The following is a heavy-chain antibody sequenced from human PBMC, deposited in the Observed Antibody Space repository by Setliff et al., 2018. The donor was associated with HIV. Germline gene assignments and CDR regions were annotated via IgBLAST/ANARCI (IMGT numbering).Heavy chain of an antibody. Sequence: PSETLSLTCTVSGDSMKSKSYYWGWIRQSPGKGLEWIGYIHYSGSSNYNPSLKSRVSISLDTSKKQVSLKLNSVTAADTAVYYCARGGYCSATSCYPFDYCGQGTLVTVSS. CDR2: IHYSGSS. J-gene: IGHJ4*02. V-gene: IGHV4-61*05. D-gene: IGHD2-2*01. CDR3: ARGGYCSATSCYPFDY. CDR1: GDSMKSKSYY.